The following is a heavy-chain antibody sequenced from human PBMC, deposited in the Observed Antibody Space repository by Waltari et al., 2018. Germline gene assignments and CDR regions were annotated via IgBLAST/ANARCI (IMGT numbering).Heavy chain of an antibody. V-gene: IGHV2-26*01. CDR2: ILSNDEK. D-gene: IGHD6-19*01. J-gene: IGHJ3*02. CDR3: ARSGYSSGWYPTPAFDI. Sequence: QVTLKESGPVLVKPTATLTLTCTGAGFPLSTARMGVSWIRKPTGKSLEWLAQILSNDEKSYSTSLKSRLTISKDTSKSPVVLTMTNMDPVDTATYYCARSGYSSGWYPTPAFDIWGQGTMVTVSS. CDR1: GFPLSTARMG.